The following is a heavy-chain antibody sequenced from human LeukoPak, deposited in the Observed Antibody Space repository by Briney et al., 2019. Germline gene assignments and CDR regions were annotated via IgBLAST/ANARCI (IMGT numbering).Heavy chain of an antibody. CDR2: ISYDGSSK. CDR3: AKAFLDYFLYYFDY. Sequence: PGGSLRLSCAASGFTFSAYGMHWVRQAPGKGLEWVAVISYDGSSKYYADSVQGRFTISRDNSKNTLYLQMNSLRAEDTAVYYCAKAFLDYFLYYFDYWGQGTLVTVSS. D-gene: IGHD2/OR15-2a*01. V-gene: IGHV3-30*18. CDR1: GFTFSAYG. J-gene: IGHJ4*02.